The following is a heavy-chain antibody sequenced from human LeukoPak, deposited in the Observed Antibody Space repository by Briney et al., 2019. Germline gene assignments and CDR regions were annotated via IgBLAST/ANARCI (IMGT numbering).Heavy chain of an antibody. CDR2: IYSGGST. CDR1: GFTFSSYS. J-gene: IGHJ4*02. D-gene: IGHD3-10*01. CDR3: ARVGGH. Sequence: GGSLRLSCAASGFTFSSYSMSWVRQAPGKGLESVSVIYSGGSTYYADSVRGRFTISRDNSKNTLYLQMNSLRVEDTAVYYCARVGGHWGQGTLVTVSS. V-gene: IGHV3-53*01.